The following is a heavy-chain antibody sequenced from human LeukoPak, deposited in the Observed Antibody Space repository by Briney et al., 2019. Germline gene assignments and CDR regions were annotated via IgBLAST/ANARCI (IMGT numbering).Heavy chain of an antibody. CDR3: AMRHSSSWHNWFDP. V-gene: IGHV1-8*01. D-gene: IGHD6-13*01. Sequence: ASVKVSCKASGYTFTSYDINWVRQATGQGLEWMGWMNPNSGITGYAQKFQGRVTMTRNTSISTAYMELSSLRSEDTAVYYCAMRHSSSWHNWFDPWGQGTLVTVSS. CDR2: MNPNSGIT. CDR1: GYTFTSYD. J-gene: IGHJ5*02.